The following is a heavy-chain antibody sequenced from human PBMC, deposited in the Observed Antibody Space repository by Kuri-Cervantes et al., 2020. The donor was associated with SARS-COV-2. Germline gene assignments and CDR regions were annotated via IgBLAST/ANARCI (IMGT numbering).Heavy chain of an antibody. J-gene: IGHJ5*02. CDR1: GFTFSSYG. CDR2: ISYDGSNK. V-gene: IGHV3-30*18. D-gene: IGHD6-13*01. Sequence: GGSLRLSCAASGFTFSSYGMHWVRQAPGKGLEWVVVISYDGSNKYYADSVKGRFTISRDNSKNTLYLQMNSLRAEDTAVYYCAKDTKPLAAAGWFDPWGQGTLVTSPQ. CDR3: AKDTKPLAAAGWFDP.